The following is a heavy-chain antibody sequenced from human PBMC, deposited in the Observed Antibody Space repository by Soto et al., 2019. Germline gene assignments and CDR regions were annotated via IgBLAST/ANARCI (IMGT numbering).Heavy chain of an antibody. CDR1: GFTVSNNY. CDR3: ARGDGGSIYVS. J-gene: IGHJ5*02. V-gene: IGHV3-66*01. D-gene: IGHD1-26*01. Sequence: EVQLVESGGGLVQPGGSLRLSCAASGFTVSNNYMTWIRQAPGKGLEWVSVIYGGASTKDADSVKGKFTISSDSSQNTVYLQMNSLRDEETAVYYCARGDGGSIYVSWGQGTLVTVSS. CDR2: IYGGAST.